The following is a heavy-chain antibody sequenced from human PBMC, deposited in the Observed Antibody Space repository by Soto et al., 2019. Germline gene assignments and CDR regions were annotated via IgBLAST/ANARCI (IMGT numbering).Heavy chain of an antibody. CDR2: MSHSGGT. Sequence: NPSETLSLTCAVYGGFVTSGSYYWSWIRQPPGKGLEWIGEMSHSGGTHFNPSLKSRVTISVDTSKNQFTLKMSSVTAADTALYYCARVERGTATTVVDAFDIWGPGTRVTVSS. CDR3: ARVERGTATTVVDAFDI. V-gene: IGHV4-34*01. D-gene: IGHD1-1*01. CDR1: GGFVTSGSYY. J-gene: IGHJ3*02.